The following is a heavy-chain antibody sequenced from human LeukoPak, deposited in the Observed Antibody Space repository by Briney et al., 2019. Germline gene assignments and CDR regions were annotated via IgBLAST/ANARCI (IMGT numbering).Heavy chain of an antibody. Sequence: SQTLSLTCTVSGGSISSGGYYWSWIRQPPGKGLEWIGYIYTSGSTNYNPSLMSRVTISVDTSKNQFSLKLSSVTAADTAVYYCARHAGTGFDPWGQGTLVTVSS. J-gene: IGHJ5*02. CDR2: IYTSGST. V-gene: IGHV4-61*09. CDR3: ARHAGTGFDP. CDR1: GGSISSGGYY.